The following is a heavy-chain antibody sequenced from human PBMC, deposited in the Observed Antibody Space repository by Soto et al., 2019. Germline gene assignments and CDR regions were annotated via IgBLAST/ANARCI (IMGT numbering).Heavy chain of an antibody. CDR1: GFTFSSYW. D-gene: IGHD2-2*01. CDR3: ARVSREVVPAAIDY. CDR2: INSDGSST. Sequence: EVQLVESGGGLVQPGGSLRLSCAASGFTFSSYWIHWVRQAPGKGLVWVSRINSDGSSTTYADSVKGRFTISRDNAKNTVYMQVTSLRAEDAAVYYCARVSREVVPAAIDYWGQGTLVTVSS. J-gene: IGHJ4*02. V-gene: IGHV3-74*01.